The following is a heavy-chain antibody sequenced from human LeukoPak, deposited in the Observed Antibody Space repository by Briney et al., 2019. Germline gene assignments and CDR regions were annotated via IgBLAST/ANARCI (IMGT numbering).Heavy chain of an antibody. CDR1: GYTFTSYG. CDR2: ISVYNGNT. V-gene: IGHV1-18*01. J-gene: IGHJ4*02. CDR3: ARDLGYYDSSGYQIVYYFDY. Sequence: ASVKVSCKASGYTFTSYGISWVRQAPGQGLEWMGWISVYNGNTNYAQKLQGRVTMTTDTSTSTAYMELRSLRSDDTAVCYCARDLGYYDSSGYQIVYYFDYWGQGTLVTVSS. D-gene: IGHD3-22*01.